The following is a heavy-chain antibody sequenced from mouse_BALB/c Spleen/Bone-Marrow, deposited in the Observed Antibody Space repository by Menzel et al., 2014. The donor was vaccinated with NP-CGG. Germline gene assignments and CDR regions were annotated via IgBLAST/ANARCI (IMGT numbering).Heavy chain of an antibody. CDR3: ASKKNYYAMDY. CDR1: GFNIXDTY. J-gene: IGHJ4*01. CDR2: IDPANGYT. Sequence: EVKLQESGAELVKPGASVKLSCTASGFNIXDTYMHWVKQRPEQGLEWIGRIDPANGYTNYAPKFQGKATITADTSSNTAYLQLSSLTSEDTAVYYCASKKNYYAMDYWGQGTSVTVSS. V-gene: IGHV14-3*02.